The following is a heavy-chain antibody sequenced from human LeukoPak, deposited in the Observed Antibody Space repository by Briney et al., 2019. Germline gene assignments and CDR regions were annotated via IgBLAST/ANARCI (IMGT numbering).Heavy chain of an antibody. Sequence: GESLKISCKGSGYTFTGYYMHWVRQAPGQGLEWMGWINPNSGGTNYAQKFQGRVTMTRDTSISTAYMELSRLRSDDTAVYYCARDATYYYGSGSYSPRYNWFDPWGQGTLVTVSS. D-gene: IGHD3-10*01. V-gene: IGHV1-2*02. CDR1: GYTFTGYY. CDR2: INPNSGGT. J-gene: IGHJ5*02. CDR3: ARDATYYYGSGSYSPRYNWFDP.